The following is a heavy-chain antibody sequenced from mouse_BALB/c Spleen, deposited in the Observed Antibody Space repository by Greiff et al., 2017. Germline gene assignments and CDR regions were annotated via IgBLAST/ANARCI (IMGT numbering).Heavy chain of an antibody. CDR3: YYGSTLYYFDY. CDR1: GYTFSSYW. Sequence: VQLQQSGAELMKPGASVKISCKATGYTFSSYWIEWVKQRPGHGLEWIGEILPGSGSTNYNEKFKGKATFTADTSSNTAYMQLSSLTSEDSAVYYCYYGSTLYYFDYWGQGTTLTVSS. CDR2: ILPGSGST. D-gene: IGHD1-1*01. V-gene: IGHV1-9*01. J-gene: IGHJ2*01.